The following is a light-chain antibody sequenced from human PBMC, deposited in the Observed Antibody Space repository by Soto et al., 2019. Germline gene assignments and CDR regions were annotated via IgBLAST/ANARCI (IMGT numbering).Light chain of an antibody. CDR1: SGYSSNA. J-gene: IGLJ2*01. V-gene: IGLV4-69*01. CDR3: QTWGTGTVV. Sequence: QSVLTQSPSASASLGASVKFTCTLSSGYSSNAVAWHQQQPEKGPRYLMKLNSDGSHNKGDGIPDRFSGSSSGAERYLTISSLQSEDEADYYCQTWGTGTVVFGGGTKVTVL. CDR2: LNSDGSH.